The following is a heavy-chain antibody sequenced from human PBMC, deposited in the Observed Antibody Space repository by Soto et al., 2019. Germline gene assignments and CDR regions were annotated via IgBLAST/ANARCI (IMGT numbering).Heavy chain of an antibody. V-gene: IGHV3-30-3*01. Sequence: GGSLRLSRAASGFTFSSYAMHWVRQAPGKGLEWVAVISYDGSNKYYAGSVKGRFTISRDNSKDTLYLQMNSLRAEDTAVYYCARDLNSDPAMLPYYYYGMDVWRQGTTVTVSS. CDR2: ISYDGSNK. D-gene: IGHD5-18*01. J-gene: IGHJ6*02. CDR3: ARDLNSDPAMLPYYYYGMDV. CDR1: GFTFSSYA.